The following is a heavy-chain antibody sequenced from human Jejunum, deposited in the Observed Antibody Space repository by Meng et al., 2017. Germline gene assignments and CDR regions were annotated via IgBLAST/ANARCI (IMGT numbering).Heavy chain of an antibody. CDR3: ARGSIADRLSD. Sequence: QGQVQQGGAGLLKPSETLSLTCTVYGGSFSGYYWSWIRQPPGKGLEWIGEINHSGSTSYNPSLKSRVTMSLDTSKNQFSLELSSVTAADTAVYYCARGSIADRLSDWGQGTLVTVSS. V-gene: IGHV4-34*01. CDR1: GGSFSGYY. CDR2: INHSGST. J-gene: IGHJ4*02. D-gene: IGHD6-6*01.